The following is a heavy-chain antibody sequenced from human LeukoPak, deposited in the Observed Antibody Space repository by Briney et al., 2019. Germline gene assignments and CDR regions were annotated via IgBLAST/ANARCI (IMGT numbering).Heavy chain of an antibody. Sequence: PGRSLRLSCAASGFTFSHYGMHWVRQAPGRGLEWVAVIWNDGSNKYYADSVKGRFTISRDNSKNTLYLQVNSLRAEDTAVYYCAKDAQRGFDYSNSIGYWGQGTLVTVSS. D-gene: IGHD4-11*01. J-gene: IGHJ4*02. CDR3: AKDAQRGFDYSNSIGY. V-gene: IGHV3-33*06. CDR1: GFTFSHYG. CDR2: IWNDGSNK.